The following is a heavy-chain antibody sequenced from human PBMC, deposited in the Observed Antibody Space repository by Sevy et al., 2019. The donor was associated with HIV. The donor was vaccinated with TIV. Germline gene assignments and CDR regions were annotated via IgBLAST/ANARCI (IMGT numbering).Heavy chain of an antibody. V-gene: IGHV4-59*08. CDR1: GGSITSLY. D-gene: IGHD1-26*01. CDR2: IYYNGHI. Sequence: SETLSLTCTVSGGSITSLYWNWIRQPPGKGLGWIANIYYNGHINYNPSLKSRVTLSLDTSKNQFSLRLSSVTAAETAMYYCAGENAWGRGYSWGQGTLVTVSS. CDR3: AGENAWGRGYS. J-gene: IGHJ4*02.